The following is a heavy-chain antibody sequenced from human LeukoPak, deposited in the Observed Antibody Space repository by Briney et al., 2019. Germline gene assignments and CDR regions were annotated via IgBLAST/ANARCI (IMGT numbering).Heavy chain of an antibody. J-gene: IGHJ5*02. Sequence: SETLSLTCTVSGGSISSSGFYWGWIRQPPGKWLEWIGTTYYSGSIYYNPSLKSRLTISVDTSKNQFSLKLSSVPAADTAVYYCARHAALDTKRGWNTHNWFDPWGQGTLVTVSS. CDR3: ARHAALDTKRGWNTHNWFDP. D-gene: IGHD5-18*01. CDR2: TYYSGSI. V-gene: IGHV4-39*01. CDR1: GGSISSSGFY.